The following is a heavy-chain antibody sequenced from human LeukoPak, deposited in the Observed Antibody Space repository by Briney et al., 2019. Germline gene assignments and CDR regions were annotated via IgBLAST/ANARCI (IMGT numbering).Heavy chain of an antibody. CDR1: GFTVSNDR. CDR3: VREREGSNSEH. CDR2: IYSDGNT. J-gene: IGHJ1*01. V-gene: IGHV3-53*01. Sequence: QSGGSLRLSCAASGFTVSNDRLSWVRQAPGMGLEWVSTIYSDGNTYYRDSVKGRFNIYRDGSKNTLYIQLNSLRSEDAGIYYCVREREGSNSEHWGQGTLVTVSS. D-gene: IGHD1-26*01.